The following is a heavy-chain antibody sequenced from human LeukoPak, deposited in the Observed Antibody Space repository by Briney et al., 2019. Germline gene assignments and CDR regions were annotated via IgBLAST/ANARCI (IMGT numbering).Heavy chain of an antibody. V-gene: IGHV4-59*01. Sequence: PSETLSLTCTVSGGSISSYYWSWIRQPPGKGLEWIGYIYYSGSTNYNPSLKSRVTISVDTSKNQFSLKLSSVTAADTAVYYCARDQGMATRWGQGTLVTVSS. CDR1: GGSISSYY. CDR2: IYYSGST. CDR3: ARDQGMATR. D-gene: IGHD5-24*01. J-gene: IGHJ1*01.